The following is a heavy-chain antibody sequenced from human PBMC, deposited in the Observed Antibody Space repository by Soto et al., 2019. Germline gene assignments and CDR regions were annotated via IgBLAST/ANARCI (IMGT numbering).Heavy chain of an antibody. V-gene: IGHV4-4*08. Sequence: PSETLSLTCTVSGDSISSLYWIWIRQPPGKGLEWIGYFYFSGGTDYNPSLRSRVTIFVDTSESQLLFLKLSSVTAADTAVYYCARAKAPLYSSSWYWFDPWGQGTLVTVSS. CDR2: FYFSGGT. J-gene: IGHJ5*02. CDR1: GDSISSLY. D-gene: IGHD6-13*01. CDR3: ARAKAPLYSSSWYWFDP.